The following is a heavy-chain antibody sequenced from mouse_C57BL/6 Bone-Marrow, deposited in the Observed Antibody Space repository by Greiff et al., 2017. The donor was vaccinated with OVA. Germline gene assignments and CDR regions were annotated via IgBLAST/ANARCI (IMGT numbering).Heavy chain of an antibody. D-gene: IGHD2-1*01. CDR1: GFTFSSYA. Sequence: EVNVVESGEGLVKPGGSLKLSCAASGFTFSSYAMSWIRQTPEKRLEWVAYISSGGDYIYYADTVKGRFTISRDNARNTMYLQMSSLKSEDTAMYYCTRLLDAMDYWGQGTSVTVSS. CDR3: TRLLDAMDY. V-gene: IGHV5-9-1*02. CDR2: ISSGGDYI. J-gene: IGHJ4*01.